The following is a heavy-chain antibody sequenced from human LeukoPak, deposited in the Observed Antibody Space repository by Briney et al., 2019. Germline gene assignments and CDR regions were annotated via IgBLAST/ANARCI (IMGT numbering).Heavy chain of an antibody. V-gene: IGHV3-7*01. CDR1: GFTFRTYW. D-gene: IGHD5-12*01. CDR3: ARDPGYSGYDSRGDY. Sequence: PGGSLRLSCAASGFTFRTYWMTWVRQAPGKGLEWVANIKHDGSEKYYVDSVKGRFAISRDNAKNSLYLQMNSLRAEDTAVYYCARDPGYSGYDSRGDYWGQGTLVAVSS. CDR2: IKHDGSEK. J-gene: IGHJ4*02.